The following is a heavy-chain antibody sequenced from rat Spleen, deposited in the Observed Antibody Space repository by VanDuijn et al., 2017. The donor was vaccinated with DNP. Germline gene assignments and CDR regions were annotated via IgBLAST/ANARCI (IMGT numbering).Heavy chain of an antibody. D-gene: IGHD1-12*03. CDR1: GFSLTSYG. CDR2: IWGDGST. J-gene: IGHJ3*01. V-gene: IGHV2-77*01. CDR3: MVSTFAY. Sequence: QVQMKETGPGLVQTTQTLSVTCTVSGFSLTSYGVHWVRQAPGKGLEWMGIIWGDGSTYYNSALKSRLSISRDTSKSQVFLIMNSLQTDDTAVYYCMVSTFAYWGQGTLVTVSS.